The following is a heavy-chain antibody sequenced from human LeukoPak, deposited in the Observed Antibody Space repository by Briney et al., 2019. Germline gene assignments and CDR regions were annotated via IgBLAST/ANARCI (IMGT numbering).Heavy chain of an antibody. J-gene: IGHJ6*04. CDR3: ARGGRWLWSGDLGSELSDYGLDV. D-gene: IGHD3-10*01. CDR2: ISYDGSNK. Sequence: GGSLRLSCAASGFTFSSYAMHWVRQAPGKGLGWVTVISYDGSNKYYADSVKGRFTISRDISKNTLYLQMNSLRAEDTAVYFCARGGRWLWSGDLGSELSDYGLDVWGKGTTVTVSS. CDR1: GFTFSSYA. V-gene: IGHV3-30*04.